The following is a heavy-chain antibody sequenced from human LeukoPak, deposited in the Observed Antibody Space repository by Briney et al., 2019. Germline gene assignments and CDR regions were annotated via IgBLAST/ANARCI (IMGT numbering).Heavy chain of an antibody. J-gene: IGHJ4*02. CDR3: ARLGYCGGDCYF. V-gene: IGHV4-34*01. D-gene: IGHD2-21*02. Sequence: PSETLSLTCAVYGGSFIGFHWNWIRQAPGKGLEWIGDINHSGSTYYNPSLKSRVTISVDTSKNQFSLKLSSVTAADTAVYYCARLGYCGGDCYFWGQGTLVTVSS. CDR2: INHSGST. CDR1: GGSFIGFH.